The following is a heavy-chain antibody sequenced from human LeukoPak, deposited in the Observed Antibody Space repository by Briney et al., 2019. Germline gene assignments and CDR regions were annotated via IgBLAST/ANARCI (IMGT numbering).Heavy chain of an antibody. J-gene: IGHJ4*02. D-gene: IGHD2-15*01. CDR3: ARDNGWSADF. CDR1: GFTFSRHW. Sequence: GGSLRGSCAASGFTFSRHWMYWVRQAPGKGLEWVANIKQDGSAKPYVDSVKGRFTISRDNAKNALFLQMNSLRAEDTAVYYCARDNGWSADFWGQGTLVTVSS. CDR2: IKQDGSAK. V-gene: IGHV3-7*03.